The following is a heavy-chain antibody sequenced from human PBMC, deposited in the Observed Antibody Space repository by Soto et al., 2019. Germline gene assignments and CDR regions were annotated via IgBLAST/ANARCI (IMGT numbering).Heavy chain of an antibody. CDR3: ARFVSPAYYDILAVESGY. CDR1: GGSISSSSYY. D-gene: IGHD3-9*01. J-gene: IGHJ4*02. CDR2: IYYSGST. Sequence: SETLSLTCTVSGGSISSSSYYWGWIRQPPGKGLEWIGSIYYSGSTYYNPSLKSRVTISVDTSKNQFSLKLSSVTAADTAVYYCARFVSPAYYDILAVESGYWGQGTLVTVSS. V-gene: IGHV4-39*01.